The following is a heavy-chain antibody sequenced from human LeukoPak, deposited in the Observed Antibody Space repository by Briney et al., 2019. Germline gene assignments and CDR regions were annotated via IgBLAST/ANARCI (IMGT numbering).Heavy chain of an antibody. D-gene: IGHD5-24*01. J-gene: IGHJ4*02. CDR2: IHYSGRI. CDR3: SRGTDAYKCGNS. Sequence: SETLSLTCAVYGGSFSGYYWTWIRQPPGKGLEWIGEIHYSGRINYNPSLKSRVTISADTSNNHFSLKMNSVTAADTAGYYCSRGTDAYKCGNSWGQGTLVTVSS. CDR1: GGSFSGYY. V-gene: IGHV4-34*01.